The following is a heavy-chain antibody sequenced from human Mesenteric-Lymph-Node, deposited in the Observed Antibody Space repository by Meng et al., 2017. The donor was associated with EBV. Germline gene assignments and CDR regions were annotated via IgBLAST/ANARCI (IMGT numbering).Heavy chain of an antibody. CDR1: GRCFSGYY. V-gene: IGHV4-34*01. D-gene: IGHD3-10*01. CDR3: ARPCRGRFDY. Sequence: GLVKPSATPSLTCAVYGRCFSGYYWRWIRQPPGKGLGWIGEINHSESTNYIPSLMSRVTISVDTSKTQFSRKLSSVTAADTAVYYCARPCRGRFDYWGQGTLVTVSS. J-gene: IGHJ4*02. CDR2: INHSEST.